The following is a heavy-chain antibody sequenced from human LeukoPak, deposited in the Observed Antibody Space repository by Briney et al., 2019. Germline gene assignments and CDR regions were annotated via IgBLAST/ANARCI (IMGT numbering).Heavy chain of an antibody. CDR2: FWYDGSTK. Sequence: PGGSLRLSWAASGITFSMSVMHWVRQAPGEGREWVAVFWYDGSTKYYADSGKGRFTMARDNSKNTLYLQMNSLRAEDTAVYYGARDRGKLRYFDWLSNGMDVWGQGTTVTVSS. J-gene: IGHJ6*02. D-gene: IGHD3-9*01. V-gene: IGHV3-33*01. CDR3: ARDRGKLRYFDWLSNGMDV. CDR1: GITFSMSV.